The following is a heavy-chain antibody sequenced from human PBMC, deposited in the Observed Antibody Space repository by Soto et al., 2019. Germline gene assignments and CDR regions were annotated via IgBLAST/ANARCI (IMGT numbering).Heavy chain of an antibody. CDR1: GFTFSTYA. D-gene: IGHD5-12*01. J-gene: IGHJ4*02. CDR2: ISYDGNKK. CDR3: ARGYSGYDLKDY. V-gene: IGHV3-30-3*01. Sequence: GGSLRLSCAASGFTFSTYAMHWVRQAPGKGLEWVAVISYDGNKKYYADSVKGRFTISRDNSKNTLYLQMNSLRDEDTAVYYCARGYSGYDLKDYWGQGPLVTVSS.